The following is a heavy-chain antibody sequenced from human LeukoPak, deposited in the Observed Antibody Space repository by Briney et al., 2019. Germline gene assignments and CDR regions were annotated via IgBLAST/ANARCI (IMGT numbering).Heavy chain of an antibody. CDR2: IYPGDSDT. D-gene: IGHD3-9*01. Sequence: GESLKISCKGSGYSFANYFIAWVRQMPEKGLEWMGIIYPGDSDTRYSPSFQGQVTISADKSINTAYLQWSSLKASDTAMYYCARRRLANKKYYYYYYGLDVWGQGTTVTVSS. V-gene: IGHV5-51*01. CDR1: GYSFANYF. CDR3: ARRRLANKKYYYYYYGLDV. J-gene: IGHJ6*02.